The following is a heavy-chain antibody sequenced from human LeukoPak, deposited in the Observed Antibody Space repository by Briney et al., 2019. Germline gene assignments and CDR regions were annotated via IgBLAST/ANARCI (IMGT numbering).Heavy chain of an antibody. CDR2: INSDGSST. Sequence: GGSLRLSCAVSGFTFSSYWMHWVRQAPGKGLVWVSGINSDGSSTSYADSVKGRFTISRDNDKNTLYLQMNSLRAEDTAVYYCVREWAVAGTGFDYWGQGTLVTVSS. J-gene: IGHJ4*02. V-gene: IGHV3-74*01. D-gene: IGHD6-19*01. CDR3: VREWAVAGTGFDY. CDR1: GFTFSSYW.